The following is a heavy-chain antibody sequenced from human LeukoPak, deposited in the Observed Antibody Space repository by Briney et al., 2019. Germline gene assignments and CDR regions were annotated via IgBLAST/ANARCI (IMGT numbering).Heavy chain of an antibody. CDR2: IYYSGST. D-gene: IGHD2-21*02. J-gene: IGHJ6*03. CDR3: ARGVPGVTGYYYMDV. V-gene: IGHV4-59*12. CDR1: GGSISGYY. Sequence: SEALSLTCTVSGGSISGYYWGWIRQPPGKGLEFIGYIYYSGSTDYNPSLKSRVTISVDTSKNQFSLKLSSVTAADTAVYYCARGVPGVTGYYYMDVWGKGTTVTVSS.